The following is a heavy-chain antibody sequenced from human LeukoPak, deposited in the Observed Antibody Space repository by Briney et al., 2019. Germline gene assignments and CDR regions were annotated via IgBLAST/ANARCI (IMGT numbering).Heavy chain of an antibody. CDR2: IIPILGIA. D-gene: IGHD4-17*01. Sequence: ASVKVSCKASGGTFSSYAISWVRQAPGQGLEWMGRIIPILGIANYAQKFQGRVTMTEDTSTDTAYMELSSLRSEDTAVYYCATSDQYGDYSKDAFDIWGQGTMVTVSS. V-gene: IGHV1-69*04. CDR1: GGTFSSYA. CDR3: ATSDQYGDYSKDAFDI. J-gene: IGHJ3*02.